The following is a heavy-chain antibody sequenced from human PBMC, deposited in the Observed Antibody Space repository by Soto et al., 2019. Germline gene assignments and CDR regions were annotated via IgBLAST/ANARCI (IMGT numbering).Heavy chain of an antibody. Sequence: SETLSLTCTVSGGSISSGDYYWSWIRQPPGKGLEWIGYIYYSGSTYYNPSLKSRVTISVDTSKNQFSLKLSSVTAADTAVYYCARVDTAMDEIDYWGQGTLVTVSP. V-gene: IGHV4-30-4*01. D-gene: IGHD5-18*01. CDR1: GGSISSGDYY. CDR3: ARVDTAMDEIDY. J-gene: IGHJ4*02. CDR2: IYYSGST.